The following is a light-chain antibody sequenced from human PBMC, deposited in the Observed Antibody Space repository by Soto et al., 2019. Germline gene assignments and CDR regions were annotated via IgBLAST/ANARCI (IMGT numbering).Light chain of an antibody. J-gene: IGKJ4*01. CDR1: QSVSTN. V-gene: IGKV3D-15*01. Sequence: EIVMTQSPATLSVSPGERATLACRASQSVSTNLAWYQQKPGQAPRLLLHDASTRATGIPARFSGSGSGTEFTLTINGLQSEDFAVYYCQQYDNWPPLTFGGGTKVEIK. CDR3: QQYDNWPPLT. CDR2: DAS.